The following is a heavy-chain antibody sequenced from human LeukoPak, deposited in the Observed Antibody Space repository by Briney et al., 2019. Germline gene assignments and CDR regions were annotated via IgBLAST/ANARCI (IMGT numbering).Heavy chain of an antibody. V-gene: IGHV3-23*01. CDR1: GFTFSSYA. CDR3: AKDSDFDWLRGKKPFDY. J-gene: IGHJ4*02. Sequence: GGSLRLSCAASGFTFSSYAMSWVRQAPGKGREWVSGISGSGGSTYYADSVKGRFTISRDNSKNTLYLQMNSLRVEDTAVYYCAKDSDFDWLRGKKPFDYWGQGTLVTVSS. CDR2: ISGSGGST. D-gene: IGHD3-9*01.